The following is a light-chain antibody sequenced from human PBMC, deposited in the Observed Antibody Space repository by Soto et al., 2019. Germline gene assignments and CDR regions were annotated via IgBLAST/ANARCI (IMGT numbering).Light chain of an antibody. Sequence: QSALTQPASVSGSPGQSITISCSGTSNDVGSFNLVSWYQQHPGKVPKLMIYEATKRPSGVSNRVSGSKSGNTASMTISGLQAEDEADYYCCSYARSSTVVFGGGTKLTVL. CDR3: CSYARSSTVV. V-gene: IGLV2-23*01. CDR2: EAT. CDR1: SNDVGSFNL. J-gene: IGLJ2*01.